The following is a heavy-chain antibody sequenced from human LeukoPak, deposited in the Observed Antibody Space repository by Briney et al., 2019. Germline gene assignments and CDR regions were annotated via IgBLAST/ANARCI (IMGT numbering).Heavy chain of an antibody. J-gene: IGHJ3*02. V-gene: IGHV3-7*01. CDR3: ARSSSSWYGDDALDI. CDR1: GFTFSSHW. CDR2: IKQDGSEK. D-gene: IGHD6-13*01. Sequence: GGSLRLSCAASGFTFSSHWMTWVRQAPGKGLEWVANIKQDGSEKYYVDSLKGRFTISRDNAKNSLYLQMNSLRAEDTAVYYCARSSSSWYGDDALDIWGQGTMVTVSS.